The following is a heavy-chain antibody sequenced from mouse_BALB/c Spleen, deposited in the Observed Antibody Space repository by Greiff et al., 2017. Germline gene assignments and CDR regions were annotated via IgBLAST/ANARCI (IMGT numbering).Heavy chain of an antibody. Sequence: EVQRVESGGGLVKPGGSLKLSCAASGFTFSSYAMSWVRQTPEKRLEWVASISSGGSTYYPDSVKGRFTISRDNARNILYLQMSSLRSEDTAMYYCARGFHYYGSSYWYFDVWGAGTTVTVSS. CDR3: ARGFHYYGSSYWYFDV. CDR1: GFTFSSYA. V-gene: IGHV5-6-5*01. CDR2: ISSGGST. D-gene: IGHD1-1*01. J-gene: IGHJ1*01.